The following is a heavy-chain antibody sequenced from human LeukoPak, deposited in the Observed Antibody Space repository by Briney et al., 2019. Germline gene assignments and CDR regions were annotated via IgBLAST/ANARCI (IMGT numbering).Heavy chain of an antibody. CDR3: ARVGYSSSIDY. CDR2: IYYSART. V-gene: IGHV4-39*07. J-gene: IGHJ4*02. D-gene: IGHD6-6*01. Sequence: SETLSLTCTVSGGSISSSNYYWGWIRQPPGKGLECIGSIYYSARTYYNPSLKSRVTISVDTSKNQFSLKLSSVTAADTAVYYCARVGYSSSIDYWGQGTLVTVSS. CDR1: GGSISSSNYY.